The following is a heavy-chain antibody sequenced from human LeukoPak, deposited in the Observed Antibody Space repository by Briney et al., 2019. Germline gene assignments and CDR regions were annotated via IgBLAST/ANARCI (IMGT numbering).Heavy chain of an antibody. Sequence: ETLSLTCTVYDESFSGYYWSWVRQAPGKGLEWVANIKQDGSEKYYVDSVKGRFTISRDNAKNSLYLQMNSLRAEDTAVYYCARLTASGIAVASRRRAFDIWGQGTMVTVSS. J-gene: IGHJ3*02. CDR1: DESFSGYY. D-gene: IGHD6-19*01. CDR3: ARLTASGIAVASRRRAFDI. V-gene: IGHV3-7*01. CDR2: IKQDGSEK.